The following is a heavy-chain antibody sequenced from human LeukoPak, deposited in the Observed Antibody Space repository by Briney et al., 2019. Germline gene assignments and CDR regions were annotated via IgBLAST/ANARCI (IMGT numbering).Heavy chain of an antibody. CDR2: INAGNGNT. CDR3: ARSYCSGGSCYPDY. Sequence: ASVKVSCKASGYTFTSYAMHWVRQAPGQRLEWMGWINAGNGNTKYSQKFQGRVTIIRDTSASTAYMELSSLRSEDTAVYYCARSYCSGGSCYPDYWGQGTLVTVSS. V-gene: IGHV1-3*01. J-gene: IGHJ4*02. D-gene: IGHD2-15*01. CDR1: GYTFTSYA.